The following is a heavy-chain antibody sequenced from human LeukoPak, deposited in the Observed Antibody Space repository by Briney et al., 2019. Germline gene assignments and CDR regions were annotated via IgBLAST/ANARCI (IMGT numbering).Heavy chain of an antibody. V-gene: IGHV4-59*08. J-gene: IGHJ4*02. D-gene: IGHD6-13*01. CDR1: GGSPTSYY. CDR3: ARVGQIAAAGTCVY. CDR2: IFYSGSP. Sequence: PSETLSLTCTVPGGSPTSYYWSWMRQPPGERLEWIGNIFYSGSPNYNPSLKSRVTTPFDTSKNQFPLMLSLVTAAATAVYYCARVGQIAAAGTCVYWGQGTVVSVPS.